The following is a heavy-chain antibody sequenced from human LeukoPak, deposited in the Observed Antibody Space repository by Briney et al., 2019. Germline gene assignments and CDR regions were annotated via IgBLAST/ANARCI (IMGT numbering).Heavy chain of an antibody. CDR1: GFTFSSYG. Sequence: TWGVLRLSCAASGFTFSSYGMHWVRQAPGKGLEWVAVIWYDGSSKYYADSVKGRFTISRDNSKNTLYLQMNSLRAEDTAVYYCARGLENYYGSGGPDPFDIWGQGTMVTVSS. CDR3: ARGLENYYGSGGPDPFDI. CDR2: IWYDGSSK. J-gene: IGHJ3*02. V-gene: IGHV3-33*01. D-gene: IGHD3-10*01.